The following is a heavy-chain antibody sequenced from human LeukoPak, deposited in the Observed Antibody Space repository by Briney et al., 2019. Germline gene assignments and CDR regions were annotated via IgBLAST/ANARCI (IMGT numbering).Heavy chain of an antibody. J-gene: IGHJ6*03. D-gene: IGHD6-19*01. Sequence: GGTLRLSCAASGFTFSNSGMSWVRQAPGKGLEWVSAISTDAGETHYADSVKGRFTISRDNSKNTLYLQMNSLRAEDTAVYYCAKIAVDYYYYYMDVWGKGTTVTISS. CDR1: GFTFSNSG. V-gene: IGHV3-23*01. CDR3: AKIAVDYYYYYMDV. CDR2: ISTDAGET.